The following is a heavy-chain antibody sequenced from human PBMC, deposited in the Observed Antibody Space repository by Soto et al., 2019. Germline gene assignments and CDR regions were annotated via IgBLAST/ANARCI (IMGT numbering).Heavy chain of an antibody. CDR3: ATSGVSDYYDSSGYPPPPPPPED. Sequence: PEEYVRLSCQASGFTYSSDGMTCVCQSPGNELEWLEFLSYAGSIKYYADCVKGRLTISRDNSKNTLYLQANSLRAEDTAVYYCATSGVSDYYDSSGYPPPPPPPEDWGKGT. D-gene: IGHD3-22*01. CDR1: GFTYSSDG. V-gene: IGHV3-30*03. CDR2: LSYAGSIK. J-gene: IGHJ4*02.